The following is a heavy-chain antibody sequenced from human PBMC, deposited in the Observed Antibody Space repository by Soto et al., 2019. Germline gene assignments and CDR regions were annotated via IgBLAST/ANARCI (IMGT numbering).Heavy chain of an antibody. J-gene: IGHJ4*02. CDR3: ARDNCGGRLDF. V-gene: IGHV4-31*03. Sequence: SETLSLTCTVSGGSILHVGHYWTWIRQHPGKGLEWIGRIFFSGNTHSNPALKSRLTFSLDTAKNHFSQNLTPLTAADTAIYSGARDNCGGRLDFWDPGTLVTVSS. CDR1: GGSILHVGHY. CDR2: IFFSGNT. D-gene: IGHD2-15*01.